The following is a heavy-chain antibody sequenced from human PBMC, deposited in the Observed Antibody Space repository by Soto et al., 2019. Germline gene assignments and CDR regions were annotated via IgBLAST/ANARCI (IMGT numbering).Heavy chain of an antibody. D-gene: IGHD4-17*01. V-gene: IGHV2-26*01. CDR1: GFSLRNERMG. CDR3: VRIRYGDYVHWYFDL. CDR2: IFSNDAN. J-gene: IGHJ2*01. Sequence: QVTLKESGPVLVKPTETLTLTCTVSGFSLRNERMGVSWLRQRPGKALEWLAHIFSNDANSSTTSLKSRLTIAKDTSKSQVVLTMTNMDPVDTATYHCVRIRYGDYVHWYFDLWGRGTLVTVSS.